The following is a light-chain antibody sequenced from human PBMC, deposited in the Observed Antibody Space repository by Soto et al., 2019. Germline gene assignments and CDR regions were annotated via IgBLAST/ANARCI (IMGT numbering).Light chain of an antibody. Sequence: EIVLTQSPGTLSLSPGERATLSCRASQSVSSSYLAWYQQKPGQAPRLLIYGASSRATGIPDRFSGSGSGKDFTLTISRLEPEDCAVYYCQQYGSSPLTFGGGTNVDIK. CDR1: QSVSSSY. CDR2: GAS. V-gene: IGKV3-20*01. J-gene: IGKJ4*01. CDR3: QQYGSSPLT.